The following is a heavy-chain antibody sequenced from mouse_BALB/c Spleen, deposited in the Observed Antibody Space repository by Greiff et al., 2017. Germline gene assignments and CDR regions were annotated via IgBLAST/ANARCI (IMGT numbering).Heavy chain of an antibody. V-gene: IGHV1-4*01. J-gene: IGHJ4*01. CDR3: ARGDYYYGSLYAMDY. D-gene: IGHD1-1*01. CDR2: INPSSGYT. CDR1: GYTFTSYT. Sequence: QVQLQQSGAELARPGASVKMSCKASGYTFTSYTMHWVKQRPGQGLEWIGYINPSSGYTNYNQKFKDKATLTADKSSSTAYMQLSSLTSEDSAVYYCARGDYYYGSLYAMDYWGQGTSVTVSS.